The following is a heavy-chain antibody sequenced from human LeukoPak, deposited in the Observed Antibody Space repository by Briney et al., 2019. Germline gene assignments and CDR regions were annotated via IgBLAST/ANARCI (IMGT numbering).Heavy chain of an antibody. CDR2: IYYSGST. Sequence: SETLSLTCTVSGGSISSYYWSWIRQPPGKGLEWIGYIYYSGSTNYNPSLKSRVTISVDTSKNQFSLKLSSVTAADTAVYYCARGGIKVAAAGMFYYYYGMDVWGQGTTVTVSS. D-gene: IGHD6-13*01. J-gene: IGHJ6*02. CDR3: ARGGIKVAAAGMFYYYYGMDV. V-gene: IGHV4-59*08. CDR1: GGSISSYY.